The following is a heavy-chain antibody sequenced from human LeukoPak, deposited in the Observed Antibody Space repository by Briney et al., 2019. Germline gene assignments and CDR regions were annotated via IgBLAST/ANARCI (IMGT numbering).Heavy chain of an antibody. CDR2: IYYSGST. CDR1: GGSISSGDYY. Sequence: TLSLTCTVSGGSISSGDYYWSWIRQPPGKGLEWIGYIYYSGSTYYNPSLKSRVTISVDTSKNQYSLKLSSVTAADTAVYYCARRLFHWYFDLWGRGTLVTVSS. J-gene: IGHJ2*01. CDR3: ARRLFHWYFDL. V-gene: IGHV4-30-4*08.